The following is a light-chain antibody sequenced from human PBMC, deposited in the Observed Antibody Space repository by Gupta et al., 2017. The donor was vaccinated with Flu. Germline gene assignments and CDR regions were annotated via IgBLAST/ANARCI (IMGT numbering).Light chain of an antibody. Sequence: QSALTQPASISGFPGQSITISCTGASSDFGSYNRVSWYQQPPGTAPKLIISEVSNRPSGVPDRFSGSKSGNTASLTISGLQAEDEADYYCSSYTGSNTWVFGGGTKLTVL. CDR1: SSDFGSYNR. J-gene: IGLJ3*02. V-gene: IGLV2-18*02. CDR2: EVS. CDR3: SSYTGSNTWV.